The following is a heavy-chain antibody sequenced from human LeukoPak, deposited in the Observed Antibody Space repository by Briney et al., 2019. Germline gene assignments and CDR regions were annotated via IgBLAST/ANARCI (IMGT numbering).Heavy chain of an antibody. CDR1: GYSIRSGYY. CDR2: IYHSGST. J-gene: IGHJ6*03. Sequence: SETLSLTCGVSGYSIRSGYYWGCIRQVPGKGLEWIATIYHSGSTYYNPSIKSRVTISVDTGKNQFSLKVSSVTAADTAVYYCARSPDYFYHMDVWGKGTTVTVSS. CDR3: ARSPDYFYHMDV. V-gene: IGHV4-38-2*01.